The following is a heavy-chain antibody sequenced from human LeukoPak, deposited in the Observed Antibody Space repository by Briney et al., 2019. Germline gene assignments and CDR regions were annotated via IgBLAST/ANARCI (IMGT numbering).Heavy chain of an antibody. J-gene: IGHJ4*02. CDR3: ARAPRYTNSRYYFDY. V-gene: IGHV4-31*03. CDR2: IYYTGTT. D-gene: IGHD6-13*01. CDR1: GGSISSDDYY. Sequence: SQTLSLTCTVSGGSISSDDYYWSWIRQRPGKGLEWIGYIYYTGTTYFNPSLKSRITISLNMSKNQFSLKLTSMSAADTAVYYCARAPRYTNSRYYFDYWGQGTQVTVSS.